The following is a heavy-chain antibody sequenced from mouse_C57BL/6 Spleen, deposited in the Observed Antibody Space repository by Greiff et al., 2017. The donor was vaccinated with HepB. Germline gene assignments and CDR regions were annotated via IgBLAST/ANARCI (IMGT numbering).Heavy chain of an antibody. V-gene: IGHV5S21*01. CDR2: ISSGGDYI. CDR1: GFTFSSYA. J-gene: IGHJ1*03. Sequence: EVMLVESGEGLVKPGGSLKLSCAASGFTFSSYAMSWVRQTPEKRLEWVAYISSGGDYIYYADTVKGRFTISRDNARNTLYLQMSSLKSEDTAMYYCTRGGTTVVANWYFDVWGTGTTVTVSS. D-gene: IGHD1-1*01. CDR3: TRGGTTVVANWYFDV.